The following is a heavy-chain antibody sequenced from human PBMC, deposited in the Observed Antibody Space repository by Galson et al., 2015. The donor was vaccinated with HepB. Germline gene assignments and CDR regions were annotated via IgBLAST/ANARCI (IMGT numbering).Heavy chain of an antibody. J-gene: IGHJ4*02. CDR3: ARGPESGYDYTEYFDY. CDR1: GFTFTIFA. CDR2: INAGNGNT. Sequence: SVKVSCKASGFTFTIFAIHWVRQAPGQRLEWMGWINAGNGNTKYSQKFQGIVTITRDTSASTAYMELSSLRSEDTALYYCARGPESGYDYTEYFDYWGPGTLVTVSS. D-gene: IGHD5-12*01. V-gene: IGHV1-3*01.